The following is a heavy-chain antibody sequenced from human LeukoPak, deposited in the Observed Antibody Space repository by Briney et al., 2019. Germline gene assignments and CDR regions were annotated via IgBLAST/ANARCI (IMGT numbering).Heavy chain of an antibody. J-gene: IGHJ4*02. CDR1: GFTFSSYG. CDR3: AKGFTMIVVVITD. CDR2: ISGSGGST. V-gene: IGHV3-23*01. D-gene: IGHD3-22*01. Sequence: GGSLRLTCAASGFTFSSYGMHWVRQAPGKGLEWVSAISGSGGSTYYADSVKGRFTISRDNSKNTLYLQMNSLRAEDTAVHYCAKGFTMIVVVITDWGQGTLVTVSS.